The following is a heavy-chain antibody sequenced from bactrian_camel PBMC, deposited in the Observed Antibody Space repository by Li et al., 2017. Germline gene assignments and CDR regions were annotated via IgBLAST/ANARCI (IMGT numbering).Heavy chain of an antibody. CDR2: IMILGATT. Sequence: HVQLVESGGGSVQPGGSLKLSCAVSGSTTGSHCIGWFRQAPGKEREGVAAIMILGATTYYADSVKGRFTISQDNAKDMVYLQVNSVKAEDTAMYYCAAGWSFGVGTLLRRHYNYWGQGTQVTVS. J-gene: IGHJ4*01. CDR1: GSTTGSHC. D-gene: IGHD2*01. CDR3: AAGWSFGVGTLLRRHYNY. V-gene: IGHV3S1*01.